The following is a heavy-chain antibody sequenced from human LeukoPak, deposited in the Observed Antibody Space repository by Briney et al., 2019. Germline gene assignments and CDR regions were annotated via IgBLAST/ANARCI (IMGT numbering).Heavy chain of an antibody. CDR3: ARHHDYGGNVDY. J-gene: IGHJ4*02. CDR2: IYYSGST. Sequence: SETLSLTCTVSGGSISSYYWSWIRQPPGKGLEWTGYIYYSGSTNYNPSLKSRVTISVDTSKNQFSLKLSSVTAADTAVYYCARHHDYGGNVDYWGQGTLVTVSS. V-gene: IGHV4-59*08. CDR1: GGSISSYY. D-gene: IGHD4-17*01.